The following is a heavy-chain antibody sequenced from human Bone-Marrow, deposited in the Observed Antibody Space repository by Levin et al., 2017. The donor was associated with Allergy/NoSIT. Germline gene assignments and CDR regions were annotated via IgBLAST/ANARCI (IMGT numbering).Heavy chain of an antibody. D-gene: IGHD3-10*01. Sequence: SFPFSWSPFPDSWLGWVRQLPGKGLEWMGNIYPGDSETRSSPSFQGQVTLSVDKSINTAHLQWDSLRASDTAMYYCARQSDELPPYDGEWVEEHYFDYWGQGTLVTVSS. CDR3: ARQSDELPPYDGEWVEEHYFDY. CDR2: IYPGDSET. CDR1: WSPFPDSW. V-gene: IGHV5-51*01. J-gene: IGHJ4*02.